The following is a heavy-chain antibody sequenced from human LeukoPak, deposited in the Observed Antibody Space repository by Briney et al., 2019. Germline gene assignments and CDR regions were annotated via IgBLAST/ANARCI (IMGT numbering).Heavy chain of an antibody. V-gene: IGHV4-59*01. CDR1: GGSISSYY. Sequence: PSETLSLTCTVSGGSISSYYWSWIRQPPGKGLEWIGYIFYSGSTNYHPSLKSRVTISVDTSKNRFSLKLSSVTAADTAVYYCARAQWLDYFDYWGQGTLVTVSS. J-gene: IGHJ4*02. D-gene: IGHD6-19*01. CDR3: ARAQWLDYFDY. CDR2: IFYSGST.